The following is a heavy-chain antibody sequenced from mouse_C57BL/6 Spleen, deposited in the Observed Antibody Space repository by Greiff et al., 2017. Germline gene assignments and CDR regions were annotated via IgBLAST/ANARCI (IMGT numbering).Heavy chain of an antibody. V-gene: IGHV1-4*01. D-gene: IGHD1-1*01. CDR1: GYTFTSYT. Sequence: QVQLKQSGAELARPGASVKMSCKASGYTFTSYTMHWVKQRPGQGLEWIGYINPSSGYTKYNQKFKDKATLTEDKSSSTAYMQLSSLTSEDSAVYYCASSITTGAFAYWGQGTLVTVSA. CDR2: INPSSGYT. J-gene: IGHJ3*01. CDR3: ASSITTGAFAY.